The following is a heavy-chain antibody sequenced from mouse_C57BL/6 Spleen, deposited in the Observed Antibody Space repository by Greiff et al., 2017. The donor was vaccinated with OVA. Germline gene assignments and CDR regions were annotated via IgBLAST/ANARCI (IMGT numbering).Heavy chain of an antibody. CDR3: ARYSPGNGGYFDY. CDR2: IYPGDGDT. J-gene: IGHJ2*01. Sequence: QVQLKQSGPELVKPGASVKISCKASGYAFSSSWMNWVKQRPGKGLEWIGRIYPGDGDTNYNGKFKGKATLTADKSSSTAYMQLSSLTSEDSAVYFCARYSPGNGGYFDYWGQGTTLTVSS. D-gene: IGHD2-1*01. V-gene: IGHV1-82*01. CDR1: GYAFSSSW.